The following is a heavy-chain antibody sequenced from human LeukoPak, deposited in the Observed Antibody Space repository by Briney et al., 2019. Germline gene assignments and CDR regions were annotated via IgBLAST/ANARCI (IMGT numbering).Heavy chain of an antibody. D-gene: IGHD2-15*01. V-gene: IGHV1-69*05. J-gene: IGHJ4*02. CDR3: ARGSKVLVAATYD. Sequence: ASAKVSCKASGGIFSSYAISWVRQAPGQGLEWMGGIIPIFGTANYAQKFQGRVTITTDESTSTAYMELSSLRSEDTAVYYCARGSKVLVAATYDWGQGTLVTVSS. CDR2: IIPIFGTA. CDR1: GGIFSSYA.